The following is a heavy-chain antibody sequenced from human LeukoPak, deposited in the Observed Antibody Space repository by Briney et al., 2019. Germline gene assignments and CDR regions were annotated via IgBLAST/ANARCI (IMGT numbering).Heavy chain of an antibody. CDR1: GGSISSYY. V-gene: IGHV4-59*01. J-gene: IGHJ4*02. CDR3: ARADVVPAAILVY. Sequence: SETLSLTCTVSGGSISSYYWSWLRQPPGKGLEWIGYIYYSESTNYNPSLKSRVTISVDTSKNQFSLKLSSVTAADTAVYYCARADVVPAAILVYWGQGTLVTVSS. CDR2: IYYSEST. D-gene: IGHD2-2*02.